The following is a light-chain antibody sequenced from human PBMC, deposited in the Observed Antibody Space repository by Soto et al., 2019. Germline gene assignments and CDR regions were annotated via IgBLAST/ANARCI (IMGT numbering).Light chain of an antibody. CDR3: QQYYSAPYT. J-gene: IGKJ2*01. V-gene: IGKV4-1*01. CDR1: QSVLYSSNNKNY. Sequence: DIVMTQSPDSLAVSLGERATINCKSSQSVLYSSNNKNYLAWYQQKPGQPPKLLIYWASTRESGVPDRVSGSGSGTDFTLTISSLQAEDVAVHYCQQYYSAPYTFGQGTKLEIK. CDR2: WAS.